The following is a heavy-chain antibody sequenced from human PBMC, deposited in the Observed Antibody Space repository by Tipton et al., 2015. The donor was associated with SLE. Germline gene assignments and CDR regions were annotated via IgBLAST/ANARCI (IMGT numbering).Heavy chain of an antibody. CDR3: AGGVLWLGFSRRAFDI. V-gene: IGHV4-34*01. CDR2: NSQSGST. CDR1: GGSLGSYY. J-gene: IGHJ3*02. Sequence: TLSLTCTVSGGSLGSYYWSWIRQPPGKGLEWIGENSQSGSTIYNPSLKRRVTMSLDTSENYFSLKLSSVTAADTAGYYCAGGVLWLGFSRRAFDIWGQGTMGTVSS. D-gene: IGHD3-10*01.